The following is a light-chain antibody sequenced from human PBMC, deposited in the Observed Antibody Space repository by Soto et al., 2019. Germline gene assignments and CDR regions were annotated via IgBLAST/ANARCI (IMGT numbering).Light chain of an antibody. CDR3: QQYNNWPPYT. V-gene: IGKV3-15*01. CDR1: QSVSSN. J-gene: IGKJ2*01. CDR2: GAS. Sequence: EIEMTQSPATLSVSPGERATLSCRASQSVSSNLAWYQQKPGQAPRLLIYGASTRATGIPARFSGSGSGTEFTLTISSLQSEDFAGYYCQQYNNWPPYTFGQGTKLEIK.